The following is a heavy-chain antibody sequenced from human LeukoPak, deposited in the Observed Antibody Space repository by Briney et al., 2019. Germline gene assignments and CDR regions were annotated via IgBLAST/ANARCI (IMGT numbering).Heavy chain of an antibody. Sequence: GGSLRLSCAASGFTVSSNSMTWVRQAPGKGLEWVSVIYSGGSTYYADSVKGRFTISRDNSKNTLYLQMNSLRAEDTAVYYCSRHTSSWHAMDVWGQGTTVTVSS. V-gene: IGHV3-66*04. J-gene: IGHJ6*02. CDR1: GFTVSSNS. CDR3: SRHTSSWHAMDV. CDR2: IYSGGST. D-gene: IGHD6-13*01.